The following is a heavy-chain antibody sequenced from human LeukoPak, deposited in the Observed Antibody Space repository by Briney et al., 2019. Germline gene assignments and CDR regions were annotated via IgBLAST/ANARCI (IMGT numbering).Heavy chain of an antibody. J-gene: IGHJ4*02. CDR2: IYYSGST. Sequence: PSETLSLTCTVSGGSISSYYWSWIRQPPGKGLEWIGYIYYSGSTNYNPSLKSRVTISVDTSKNQFSLKLSSVTAADTAVYYCARGRWGGSYDYWGQGTLVTVSS. V-gene: IGHV4-59*12. CDR1: GGSISSYY. D-gene: IGHD1-26*01. CDR3: ARGRWGGSYDY.